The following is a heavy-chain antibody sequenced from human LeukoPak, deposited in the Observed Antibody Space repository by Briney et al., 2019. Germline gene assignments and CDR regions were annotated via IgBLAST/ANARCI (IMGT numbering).Heavy chain of an antibody. CDR3: ARLHDFWSGMVYIDY. D-gene: IGHD3-3*01. J-gene: IGHJ4*02. Sequence: PSETLSLTCTVSGVSISSNSYYWGWIRQPPGKGLEWIGSIYYSGSTYYNPSLKSRVTISLDTSKNQFSLKVSSVTAADTAVYYCARLHDFWSGMVYIDYWGQGILVTVSS. CDR2: IYYSGST. CDR1: GVSISSNSYY. V-gene: IGHV4-39*07.